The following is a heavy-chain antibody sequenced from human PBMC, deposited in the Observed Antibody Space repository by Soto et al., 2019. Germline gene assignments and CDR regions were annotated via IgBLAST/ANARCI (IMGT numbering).Heavy chain of an antibody. D-gene: IGHD1-26*01. CDR1: GLTFSSFG. CDR3: SRVPKEWELHYYYGMDV. J-gene: IGHJ6*02. CDR2: IWYDGSNK. V-gene: IGHV3-33*01. Sequence: GGLLRLSSAASGLTFSSFGRHRVRQAPGKGLEWVAVIWYDGSNKYYADSVKGRFTISRDNSKNTLYLQMNSLRAEDTAVYYCSRVPKEWELHYYYGMDVWGQGTTVTVSS.